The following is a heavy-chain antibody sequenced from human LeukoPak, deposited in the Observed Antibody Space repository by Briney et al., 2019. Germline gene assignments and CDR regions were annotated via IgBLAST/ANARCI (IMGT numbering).Heavy chain of an antibody. CDR1: GLTFSSYT. Sequence: GGSLRLSCAASGLTFSSYTINWVRQAPGKGLEWVSSITSSSNYIYYADSVKGRFTISRDNAKNSLYLQMNSLRVDDTAVYYCARERPVAAVALEYWGQGTLVTVSS. CDR2: ITSSSNYI. CDR3: ARERPVAAVALEY. J-gene: IGHJ4*02. D-gene: IGHD6-19*01. V-gene: IGHV3-21*01.